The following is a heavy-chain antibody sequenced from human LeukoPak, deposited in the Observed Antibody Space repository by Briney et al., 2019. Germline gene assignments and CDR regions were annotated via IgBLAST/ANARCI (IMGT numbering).Heavy chain of an antibody. V-gene: IGHV4-31*03. CDR1: GGSISSGGYS. CDR3: ARVYCSGGSCYGAFDI. D-gene: IGHD2-15*01. CDR2: IYYSGST. J-gene: IGHJ3*02. Sequence: SETLSLTCTVSGGSISSGGYSWSWIRQHPGKGLEWIGYIYYSGSTYYNPSLKSRVTISVDTSKNQFSLKLSSVTAADTAVYYCARVYCSGGSCYGAFDIWGQGTMVTVSS.